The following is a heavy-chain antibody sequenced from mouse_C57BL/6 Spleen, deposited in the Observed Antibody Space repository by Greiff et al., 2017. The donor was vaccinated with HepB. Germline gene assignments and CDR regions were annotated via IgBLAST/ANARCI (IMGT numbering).Heavy chain of an antibody. D-gene: IGHD2-4*01. CDR1: GFTFSSYA. CDR2: ISDGGSYT. CDR3: ARHYDYDGFAY. V-gene: IGHV5-4*01. J-gene: IGHJ3*01. Sequence: EVQRVESGGGLVKPGGSLKLSCAASGFTFSSYAMSWVRQTPEKRLEWVATISDGGSYTYYPDNVKGRFTISRDNAKNNLYLQMSHLKSEDTAMYSCARHYDYDGFAYWGQGTLVTVSA.